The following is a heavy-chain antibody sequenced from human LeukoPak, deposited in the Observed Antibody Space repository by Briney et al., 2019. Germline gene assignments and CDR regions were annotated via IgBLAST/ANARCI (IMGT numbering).Heavy chain of an antibody. J-gene: IGHJ3*02. CDR3: ARGDYDSSGYYIRDSLDALDI. Sequence: SETLSLTCTVSGGSISSYYWSWIRQPPGKGLEWIGYIYYSGSTNYNPSLKSRVTISVDTSKNQFSLKLSSVTAADTAVYYCARGDYDSSGYYIRDSLDALDIWGQGTMVTVSS. CDR1: GGSISSYY. D-gene: IGHD3-22*01. V-gene: IGHV4-59*01. CDR2: IYYSGST.